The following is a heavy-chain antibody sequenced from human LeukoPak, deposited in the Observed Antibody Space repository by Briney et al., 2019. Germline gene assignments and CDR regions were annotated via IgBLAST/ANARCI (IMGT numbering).Heavy chain of an antibody. CDR2: ISYDGSNK. J-gene: IGHJ6*02. CDR1: GFTFSSYA. V-gene: IGHV3-30*04. Sequence: GRSLRLSCAASGFTFSSYAMHWVRQAPGKGLEWVAVISYDGSNKYYADSVKGRFTISRDNSKNSLYLQMNSLRAEDTAVYYCARDTGRSYGMDVWGQGTTVTVSS. D-gene: IGHD1-14*01. CDR3: ARDTGRSYGMDV.